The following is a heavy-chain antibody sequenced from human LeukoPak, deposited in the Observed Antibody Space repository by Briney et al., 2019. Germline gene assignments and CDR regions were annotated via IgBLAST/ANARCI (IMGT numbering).Heavy chain of an antibody. V-gene: IGHV3-48*01. CDR1: GFTFSDYS. D-gene: IGHD2-2*01. J-gene: IGHJ4*02. Sequence: GGSLGLSCAASGFTFSDYSMNWVRKAPGKGLEWISYIRISSGNTKYADSVKGRFTISGDKAKNSLYLQMNSLRVEDTAVYYCARDTKYAFDNWGQGILVTVSS. CDR3: ARDTKYAFDN. CDR2: IRISSGNT.